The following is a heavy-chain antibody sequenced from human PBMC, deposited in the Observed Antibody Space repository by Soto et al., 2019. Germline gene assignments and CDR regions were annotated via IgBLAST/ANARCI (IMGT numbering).Heavy chain of an antibody. V-gene: IGHV4-30-4*01. J-gene: IGHJ6*02. CDR3: ARDYMGDYYYYGMDV. D-gene: IGHD1-26*01. CDR2: IYYSGST. CDR1: GGSISSGDYY. Sequence: SETLSLTCTVSGGSISSGDYYWSWIRQPPGKGLEWIGYIYYSGSTYYNPSLKSRVTISVDTSKNQFSLKLSSVTAADTAVYYCARDYMGDYYYYGMDVWGQGTTVTVSS.